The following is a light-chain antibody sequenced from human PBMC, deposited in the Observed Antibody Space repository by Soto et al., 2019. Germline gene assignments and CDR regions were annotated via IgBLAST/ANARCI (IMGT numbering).Light chain of an antibody. J-gene: IGLJ3*02. CDR3: CSYGNSRWV. CDR2: EVN. Sequence: QSALTQPPSASGSPGQSVAISCTGTSSDVGGYNYVSWYQQHPGKAPKLMIYEVNKRPSGVSTRFSGSRFGNTASLTIFGLQAEDEADYYCCSYGNSRWVFGGGTKVTVL. V-gene: IGLV2-8*01. CDR1: SSDVGGYNY.